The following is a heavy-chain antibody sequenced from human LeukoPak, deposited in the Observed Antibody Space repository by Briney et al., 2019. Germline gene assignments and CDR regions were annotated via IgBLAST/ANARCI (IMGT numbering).Heavy chain of an antibody. V-gene: IGHV4-59*01. J-gene: IGHJ4*02. D-gene: IGHD2-15*01. CDR3: AREGPRSAFDY. Sequence: SETLSLTCTVSGGSISSYYWSWIRQPPGKGLEWIGYIYYSGSTNYNPSLKSRVTISVDTSKNQFSLKLSSVTAADTAVYYCAREGPRSAFDYWGQGTLVTVSS. CDR2: IYYSGST. CDR1: GGSISSYY.